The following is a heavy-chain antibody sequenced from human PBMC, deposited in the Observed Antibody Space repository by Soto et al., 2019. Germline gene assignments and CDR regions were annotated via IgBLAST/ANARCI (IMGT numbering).Heavy chain of an antibody. J-gene: IGHJ4*02. Sequence: PSETLSLTCAVYGGSFSGYYWSWIRQPPGKGLEWIGEINHSGSTNYNPSLKSRVTISVDTSKNQFSLKLSSVTAADTAVYYCASLGYDSSGYYWDYWGQGTLVTVSS. CDR3: ASLGYDSSGYYWDY. D-gene: IGHD3-22*01. CDR2: INHSGST. CDR1: GGSFSGYY. V-gene: IGHV4-34*01.